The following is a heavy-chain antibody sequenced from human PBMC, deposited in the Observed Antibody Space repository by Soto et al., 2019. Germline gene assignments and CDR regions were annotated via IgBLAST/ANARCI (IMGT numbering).Heavy chain of an antibody. CDR2: IYYSGST. Sequence: SETLSLTCTVSGGSISSYYMSWIRQPPGKGLEWIGYIYYSGSTNYNPSLKSRVAISVDTSKNQFSLKLSSVTAADTAVYYCARRQIEAAFDIWGQGTMVTVSS. CDR3: ARRQIEAAFDI. V-gene: IGHV4-59*01. CDR1: GGSISSYY. J-gene: IGHJ3*02.